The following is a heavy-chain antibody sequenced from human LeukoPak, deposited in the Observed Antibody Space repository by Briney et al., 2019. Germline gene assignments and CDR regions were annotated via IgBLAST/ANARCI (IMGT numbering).Heavy chain of an antibody. CDR1: GFTFSSYA. V-gene: IGHV3-30-3*01. CDR2: ISYDGSNK. CDR3: ARDLQDIVVVPAAPYYYYGMDV. J-gene: IGHJ6*02. D-gene: IGHD2-2*01. Sequence: PGRSLRLSCAASGFTFSSYAMHWVRQAPGKGLEWVAVISYDGSNKYYADSVKGRFSISRDNSKATLYLQMNSLRAEDTAVHYCARDLQDIVVVPAAPYYYYGMDVWGQGTTVTVSS.